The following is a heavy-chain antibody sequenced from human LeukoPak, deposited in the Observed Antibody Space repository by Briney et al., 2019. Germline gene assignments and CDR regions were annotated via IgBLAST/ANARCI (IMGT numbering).Heavy chain of an antibody. V-gene: IGHV3-23*01. D-gene: IGHD4-17*01. CDR1: GFTFSSYG. J-gene: IGHJ4*02. Sequence: GGSLRLSCAASGFTFSSYGMSWVRQAQGKGLKWGSSISGSGGTFYADSVKGRFTFSRDNAKNTLFLQMSSLRVEDTAVYYCVRVGGETTGQSWGQGTLVTVSS. CDR2: ISGSGGT. CDR3: VRVGGETTGQS.